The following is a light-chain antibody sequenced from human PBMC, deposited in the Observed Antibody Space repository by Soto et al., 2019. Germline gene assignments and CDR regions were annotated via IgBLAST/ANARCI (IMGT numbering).Light chain of an antibody. CDR2: GDS. Sequence: QSVLTQPPSVSGAPGQRVIISCTGSGSNIGAGYDVHWYQQLPGTAPKLLIYGDSNRPSGVPDRFSGSKSGTSASLAITGLQAEDEADYYCQSYDTTLSGSRVFGRGTKVTVL. CDR3: QSYDTTLSGSRV. V-gene: IGLV1-40*01. J-gene: IGLJ2*01. CDR1: GSNIGAGYD.